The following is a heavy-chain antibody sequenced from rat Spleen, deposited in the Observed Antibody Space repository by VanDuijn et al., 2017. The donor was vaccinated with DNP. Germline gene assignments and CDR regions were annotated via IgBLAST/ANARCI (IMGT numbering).Heavy chain of an antibody. V-gene: IGHV5-58*01. J-gene: IGHJ4*01. CDR2: INTDGGST. Sequence: EVQLVETGGGLVRPGRSLKLSCVASGITFSSYWMFWIRQAPEKGLEWVASINTDGGSTFYPDSVKGRFTISRDDAKNTLSLQMNSLRSEDTATYYCARVGDLHDGGDGDVLDAWGQGTSVTVSS. D-gene: IGHD1-12*02. CDR1: GITFSSYW. CDR3: ARVGDLHDGGDGDVLDA.